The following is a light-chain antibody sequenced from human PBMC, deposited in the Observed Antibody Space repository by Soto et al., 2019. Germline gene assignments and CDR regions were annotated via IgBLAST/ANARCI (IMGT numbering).Light chain of an antibody. Sequence: PSTLSASVGARVTITCRASQSISSWLAWYQQKPGKAPKLLIYDASSLESGVPSRFSGGGSGTEFTLTISSLQPDDFATYYCQQYNSYWTFGQGTKVDI. V-gene: IGKV1-5*01. CDR1: QSISSW. CDR2: DAS. CDR3: QQYNSYWT. J-gene: IGKJ1*01.